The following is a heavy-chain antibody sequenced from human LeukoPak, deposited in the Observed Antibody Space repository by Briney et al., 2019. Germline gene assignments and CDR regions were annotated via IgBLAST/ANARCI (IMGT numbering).Heavy chain of an antibody. V-gene: IGHV4-39*01. D-gene: IGHD2-2*01. Sequence: SETLSLTCTVSGGSISSSSYYWGWIRQPPGKGLEWIGSIYYSGSTYYNPSLKSRVTISVDTSKNQFSLKLSSVTAADTAVYYCASLPISTPYQLLTASYYFDYWGQGTLVTVSS. CDR1: GGSISSSSYY. CDR3: ASLPISTPYQLLTASYYFDY. J-gene: IGHJ4*02. CDR2: IYYSGST.